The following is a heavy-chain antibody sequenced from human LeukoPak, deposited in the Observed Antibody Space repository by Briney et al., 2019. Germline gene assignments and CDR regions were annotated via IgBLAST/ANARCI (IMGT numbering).Heavy chain of an antibody. CDR2: IYHSGST. D-gene: IGHD6-19*01. CDR1: GYSISSGYY. Sequence: SETLSLTCTVSGYSISSGYYWGWIRQPPGKGLEWIGSIYHSGSTYYNPSLKSRVTISVDTSKNQFSLKLSSVTAADTAVYYCARGVPIAVAKNWFDPWGQGTLVTVSS. CDR3: ARGVPIAVAKNWFDP. V-gene: IGHV4-38-2*02. J-gene: IGHJ5*02.